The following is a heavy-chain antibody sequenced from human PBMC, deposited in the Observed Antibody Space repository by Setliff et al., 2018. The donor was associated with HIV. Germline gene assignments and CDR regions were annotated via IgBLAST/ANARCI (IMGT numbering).Heavy chain of an antibody. CDR3: ARGDYGSGSYYPYYFYYGMDV. V-gene: IGHV1-69*13. CDR1: GGTFSSYA. CDR2: IIPIFGTA. J-gene: IGHJ6*02. D-gene: IGHD3-10*01. Sequence: ASVKVSCKASGGTFSSYAISWVRQAPGQGLEWMGGIIPIFGTANYAQKFQGRVTITADESTSTAYMELSSLRSEDTAVYYCARGDYGSGSYYPYYFYYGMDVWGQGTTVTVSS.